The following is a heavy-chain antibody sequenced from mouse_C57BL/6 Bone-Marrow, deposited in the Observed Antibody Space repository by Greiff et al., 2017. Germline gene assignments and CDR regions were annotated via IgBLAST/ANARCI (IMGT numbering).Heavy chain of an antibody. Sequence: VQLQQSGAELARPGASVKLSCKASGYTFTSYGISWVKQRTGQGLEWIGEIYPRSGNTYYNEKFKGKAKLTADKSTSTAYMELRSLTSEDSAVYFCAPLGGLTWFAYWGQGTLVTVSA. CDR3: APLGGLTWFAY. D-gene: IGHD6-1*01. V-gene: IGHV1-81*01. CDR1: GYTFTSYG. J-gene: IGHJ3*01. CDR2: IYPRSGNT.